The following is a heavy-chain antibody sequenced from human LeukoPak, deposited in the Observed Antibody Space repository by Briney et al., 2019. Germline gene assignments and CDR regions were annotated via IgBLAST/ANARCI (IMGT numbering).Heavy chain of an antibody. D-gene: IGHD3-9*01. V-gene: IGHV4-38-2*02. Sequence: SETLSLTCAVSGYSISSGYYWGWIRQPPGKGPEWIGSIYHSGSTYYNPSLKSRVTISVDTSKNQFSLKLSSVTAADTAVYYCARDLVQGYDILTGPYDYWGQGTLVTVSS. CDR3: ARDLVQGYDILTGPYDY. J-gene: IGHJ4*02. CDR2: IYHSGST. CDR1: GYSISSGYY.